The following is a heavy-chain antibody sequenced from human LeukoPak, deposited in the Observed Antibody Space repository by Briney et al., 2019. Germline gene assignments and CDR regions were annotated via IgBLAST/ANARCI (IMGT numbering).Heavy chain of an antibody. CDR2: IYHSGST. Sequence: SETLSLTCTVSGYSISSGYYWGWIRQPPGKGLEWIGNIYHSGSTYYNPSLKSRVTMSVDTSKNQFSLKLSSVTAADTAVYYCVRGSSSIFDYWGQGTLVTVSS. J-gene: IGHJ4*02. CDR1: GYSISSGYY. V-gene: IGHV4-38-2*02. D-gene: IGHD6-6*01. CDR3: VRGSSSIFDY.